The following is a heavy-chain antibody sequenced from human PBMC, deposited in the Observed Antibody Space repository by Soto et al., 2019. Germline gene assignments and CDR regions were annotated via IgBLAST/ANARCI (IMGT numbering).Heavy chain of an antibody. CDR1: GDSISSGGYY. Sequence: QVQLQESGPGLVKPSQTLSLTCTVSGDSISSGGYYWSWIRQHPGKALEWIGYIYYSGSTYYNPSLKSRVTISVDTSKNRLSLKRSAVTAADTAVYYCAASCVGCGGFNYYGMDVWGQGTTVTVSS. J-gene: IGHJ6*02. CDR3: AASCVGCGGFNYYGMDV. V-gene: IGHV4-31*03. CDR2: IYYSGST. D-gene: IGHD2-21*01.